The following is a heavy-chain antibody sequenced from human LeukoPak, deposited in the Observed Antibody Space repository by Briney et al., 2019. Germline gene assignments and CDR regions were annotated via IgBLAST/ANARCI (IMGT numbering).Heavy chain of an antibody. J-gene: IGHJ5*02. V-gene: IGHV3-23*01. D-gene: IGHD2-2*01. Sequence: GGSLRLSCAASGFTFSSYAMSWVRQAPGKGLEWVSAISGSGGSTYYADSVKGRFTISRDNSKNTLYLQMNSLRAEDTAVYYCAKGDCSSTSCQGFDPWGQGTLVTVST. CDR3: AKGDCSSTSCQGFDP. CDR2: ISGSGGST. CDR1: GFTFSSYA.